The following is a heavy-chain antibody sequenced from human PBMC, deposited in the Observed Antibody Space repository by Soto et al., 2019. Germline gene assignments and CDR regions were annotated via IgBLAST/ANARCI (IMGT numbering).Heavy chain of an antibody. CDR2: ISSSSSYT. V-gene: IGHV3-11*03. Sequence: PGGSLRLSCAASGFTFSYYYMSWIRQAPGKGLEWVSYISSSSSYTNYADSVKGRFTISRDNAKNSLYLQMNSLRAEDTAVYYCARFPRIVVVPAAMLEPYWGQGTLVTVSS. D-gene: IGHD2-2*01. CDR3: ARFPRIVVVPAAMLEPY. CDR1: GFTFSYYY. J-gene: IGHJ4*02.